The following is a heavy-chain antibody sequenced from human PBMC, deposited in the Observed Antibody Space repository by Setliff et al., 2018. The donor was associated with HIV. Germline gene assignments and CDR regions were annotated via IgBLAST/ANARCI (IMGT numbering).Heavy chain of an antibody. CDR1: GYTFTSYG. V-gene: IGHV1-18*01. CDR2: ISAYNGNT. Sequence: ASVKVSCKASGYTFTSYGISWVRQAPGQGLEWMGWISAYNGNTNYAQKLQGRVTMTTDTSTSTAYMELGSLRSDDTAVYYCARTIESSGYYYYYYYMDAWGKGTTVTVSS. J-gene: IGHJ6*03. D-gene: IGHD3-22*01. CDR3: ARTIESSGYYYYYYYMDA.